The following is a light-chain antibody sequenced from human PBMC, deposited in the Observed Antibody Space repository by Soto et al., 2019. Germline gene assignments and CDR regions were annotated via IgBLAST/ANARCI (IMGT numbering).Light chain of an antibody. J-gene: IGKJ1*01. CDR2: GAS. CDR3: QQYNNWPPA. Sequence: EIVMTQSPATLSVSPGERATLSCRASQSVNGNLAWYQQKPGQAPRLLIYGASTRATGIPARFSGSGSGTEFTLTISSLQSEDFAVYYCQQYNNWPPAFGQGTKVEI. V-gene: IGKV3-15*01. CDR1: QSVNGN.